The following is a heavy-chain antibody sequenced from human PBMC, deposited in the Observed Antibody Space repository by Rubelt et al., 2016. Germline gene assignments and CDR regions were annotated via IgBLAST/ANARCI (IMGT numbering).Heavy chain of an antibody. CDR1: GYTFTSYG. CDR3: ASGYSGGSNLDY. J-gene: IGHJ4*02. D-gene: IGHD1-26*01. V-gene: IGHV1-69*04. CDR2: IIPILGIA. Sequence: QVQLVQSGAEVKKPGASVKVSCKASGYTFTSYGISWVRQAPGQGLEWMGRIIPILGIANYAQKFQGRVTITADKSRERAYMGLRSLRSEEAAVYYCASGYSGGSNLDYWGQGTLVTVSS.